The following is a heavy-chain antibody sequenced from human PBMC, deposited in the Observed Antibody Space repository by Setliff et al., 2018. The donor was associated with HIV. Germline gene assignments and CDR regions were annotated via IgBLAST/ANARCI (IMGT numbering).Heavy chain of an antibody. V-gene: IGHV4-59*02. D-gene: IGHD3-22*01. CDR3: ATTHYDSSGYYYREGAFDI. J-gene: IGHJ3*02. CDR2: IYHTGTT. CDR1: GMSVSGYY. Sequence: SETLSLTCRVSGMSVSGYYWSWIRQSPGKGLEWIGYIYHTGTTSYNPSLKSRVTIQIDRSNNHFSLNLRSATTADTAVYYCATTHYDSSGYYYREGAFDIWGQGTMVTVSS.